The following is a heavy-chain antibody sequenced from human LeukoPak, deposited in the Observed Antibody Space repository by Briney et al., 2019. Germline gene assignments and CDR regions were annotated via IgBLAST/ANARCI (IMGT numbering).Heavy chain of an antibody. CDR3: ARGAIVVVVAAYHYNYDY. CDR2: MNPNSGNT. CDR1: GYTFTSYD. D-gene: IGHD2-15*01. Sequence: ASVKVSCKXSGYTFTSYDINWVRQATGQGLEWMGWMNPNSGNTGYAQKFQGRVTITRNTSISTAYMELSSLRSEDTAVYYCARGAIVVVVAAYHYNYDYWGQGTLVTVSS. J-gene: IGHJ4*02. V-gene: IGHV1-8*03.